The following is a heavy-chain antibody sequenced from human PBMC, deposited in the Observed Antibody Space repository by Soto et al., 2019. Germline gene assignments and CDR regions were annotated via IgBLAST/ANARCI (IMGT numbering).Heavy chain of an antibody. V-gene: IGHV3-11*06. CDR2: ISSSSGYT. CDR3: ARGGTTVPDF. CDR1: GFTFNDYY. D-gene: IGHD4-17*01. Sequence: QVQLVESGGGLVKPGGSLRLSCVASGFTFNDYYMSWIRQAPGKGLGWVSYISSSSGYTNYADSVKGRFTVSRDNARNSLYLKMNSLRAEDTAVYYCARGGTTVPDFWGQGTLVTVSS. J-gene: IGHJ4*02.